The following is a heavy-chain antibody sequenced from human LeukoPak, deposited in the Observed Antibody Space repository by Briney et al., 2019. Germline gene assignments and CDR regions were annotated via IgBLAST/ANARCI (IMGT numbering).Heavy chain of an antibody. V-gene: IGHV4-59*02. J-gene: IGHJ3*02. CDR1: GGSVSSYY. CDR3: ARAKLLWFGNGAFDI. D-gene: IGHD3-10*01. Sequence: SETLSLTCTVSGGSVSSYYWSWIRQPPGKGLEWIGYIYYSGSTNYNPALKSRVTISVDRSKNQFSLKLSSVTAADTAVYYCARAKLLWFGNGAFDIWGQGTMVTVSS. CDR2: IYYSGST.